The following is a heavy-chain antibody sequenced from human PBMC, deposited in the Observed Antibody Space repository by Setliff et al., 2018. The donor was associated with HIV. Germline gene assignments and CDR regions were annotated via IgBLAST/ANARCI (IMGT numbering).Heavy chain of an antibody. D-gene: IGHD2-2*01. J-gene: IGHJ4*02. CDR1: GDSINSGGYS. Sequence: SETLSLTCAISGDSINSGGYSWSWIRQPPGKGLEWIGYIYYSGSTNYNPSLKSRVTISVDTSKNQFSLKLSSVTAADTAVYYCARGQYQLLFGYYFDYWGQGTLVTVSS. V-gene: IGHV4-61*08. CDR2: IYYSGST. CDR3: ARGQYQLLFGYYFDY.